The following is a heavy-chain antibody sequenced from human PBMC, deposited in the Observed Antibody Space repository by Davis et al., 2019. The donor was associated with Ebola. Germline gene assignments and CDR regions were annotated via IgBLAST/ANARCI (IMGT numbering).Heavy chain of an antibody. D-gene: IGHD5-12*01. Sequence: GGSLRLSCAASGFRSRDHHMDWVRQAPGKGLEWVSRIGNKDNTHIIEYAASVKGRFTISRDDSKNTAYLQMNSLKTEDTAVYYCTRHADSGYDEDWGQGTLVTVSS. CDR3: TRHADSGYDED. V-gene: IGHV3-72*01. CDR2: IGNKDNTHII. CDR1: GFRSRDHH. J-gene: IGHJ4*02.